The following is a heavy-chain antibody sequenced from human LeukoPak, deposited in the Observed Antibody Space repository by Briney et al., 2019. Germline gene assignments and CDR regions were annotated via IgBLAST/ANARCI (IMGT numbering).Heavy chain of an antibody. CDR3: AREAAFCALVPAAMMMNWFDP. CDR2: INHSGST. V-gene: IGHV4-34*01. Sequence: SETLSLTCAVYGGSLSGYYWSWIRQPPGKGLEWIGEINHSGSTNYNPSLKSRVTISVDTSKNQFSLKLSSVTAADTAVYYGAREAAFCALVPAAMMMNWFDPWGQGTLVTVSS. D-gene: IGHD2-2*01. CDR1: GGSLSGYY. J-gene: IGHJ5*02.